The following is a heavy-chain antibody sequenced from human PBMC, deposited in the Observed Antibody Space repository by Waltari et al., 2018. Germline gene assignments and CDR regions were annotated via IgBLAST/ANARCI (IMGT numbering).Heavy chain of an antibody. CDR1: GFTFATYG. J-gene: IGHJ4*02. CDR3: ARRFDS. Sequence: EVQLVESGGGLVQPGGSLRLSCAAPGFTFATYGMNWVRQAPGKGLEWVSYITNSGSGRYYADSVRGRFTISRDNAKNSLYLQMNSLRAEDTAVYYCARRFDSWGQGTLVTVSS. CDR2: ITNSGSGR. V-gene: IGHV3-48*01.